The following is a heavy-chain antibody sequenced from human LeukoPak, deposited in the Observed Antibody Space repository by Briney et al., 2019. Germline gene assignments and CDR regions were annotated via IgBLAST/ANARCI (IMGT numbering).Heavy chain of an antibody. Sequence: GGSLRLSCAASGFTFSTYAMNWVRQAPGKGLEWVSGISGSADRTNYADSVKGRFTISRDNFKNTLYLQMNSPRAEDTAVYYCAIDDAPADPGDFWGQGTLVTVSS. J-gene: IGHJ4*02. D-gene: IGHD2-2*01. V-gene: IGHV3-23*01. CDR1: GFTFSTYA. CDR3: AIDDAPADPGDF. CDR2: ISGSADRT.